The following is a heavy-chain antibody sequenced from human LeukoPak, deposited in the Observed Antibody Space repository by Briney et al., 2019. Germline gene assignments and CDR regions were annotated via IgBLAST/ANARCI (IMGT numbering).Heavy chain of an antibody. Sequence: GGSLRLSCAASGFTFSDYYMSWIRQAPGKGLEWVSYISSSGSTIYYADSAKGRFTISRDNAKNSLYLQMNSLRAEDTAVYYCAGDRRTFASSDAFDIWGQGTMVTVSS. CDR2: ISSSGSTI. V-gene: IGHV3-11*04. J-gene: IGHJ3*02. CDR1: GFTFSDYY. CDR3: AGDRRTFASSDAFDI. D-gene: IGHD3-16*01.